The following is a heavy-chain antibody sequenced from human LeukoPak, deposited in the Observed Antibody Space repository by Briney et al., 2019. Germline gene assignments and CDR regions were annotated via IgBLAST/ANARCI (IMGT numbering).Heavy chain of an antibody. CDR3: AKSQQPGITMIVGHIPGEFDY. CDR2: ISGSGGST. CDR1: GFTFSSYA. V-gene: IGHV3-23*01. D-gene: IGHD3-22*01. Sequence: GGSLRLSCAASGFTFSSYAMSWVRQAPGKGLEGVSAISGSGGSTYYADSVKGRVTISRDNSKKKLYVQMNSLRAEDTAVYYCAKSQQPGITMIVGHIPGEFDYWGQGTLVTVSS. J-gene: IGHJ4*02.